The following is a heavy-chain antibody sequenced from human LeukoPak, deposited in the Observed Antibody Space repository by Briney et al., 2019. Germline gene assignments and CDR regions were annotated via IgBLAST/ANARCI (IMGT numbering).Heavy chain of an antibody. CDR3: ARVRYCSTTSCTKAYFDS. J-gene: IGHJ4*02. CDR1: GFTFSNYW. D-gene: IGHD2-2*01. V-gene: IGHV3-74*01. CDR2: IDGDGSDT. Sequence: GGSLRLSCAASGFTFSNYWMHWVRQVPGKGLVWVSRIDGDGSDTTYADSVKGRFTISRDNAKNTLYLQMNSLRVEDTAVYYCARVRYCSTTSCTKAYFDSWGQGTLVTVSS.